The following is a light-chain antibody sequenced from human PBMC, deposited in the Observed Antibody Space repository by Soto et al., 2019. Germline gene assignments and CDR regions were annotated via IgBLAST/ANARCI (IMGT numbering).Light chain of an antibody. J-gene: IGKJ1*01. CDR3: QQYGSSGT. Sequence: DIQMTQSPSSLYASVGDRVTITCRASQSVGSYINWYQHKVGKAPKLLIYAASSPQIGVPARFSGRGSGTDFTLTISSLQPEDFAVYYCQQYGSSGTFGQGTKVDIK. V-gene: IGKV1-39*01. CDR2: AAS. CDR1: QSVGSY.